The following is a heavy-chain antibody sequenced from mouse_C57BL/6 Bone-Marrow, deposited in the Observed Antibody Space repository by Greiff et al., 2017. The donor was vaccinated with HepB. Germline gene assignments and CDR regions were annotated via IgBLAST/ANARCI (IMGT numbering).Heavy chain of an antibody. Sequence: QVQLQQSGAELVKPGASVKMSCKASGYTFTSYWITWVKQRPGQGLEWIGDIYPGSGSTNYNEKFKSKATLTVDTSSSTAYMQLSSLTSEDSAVYYCARRVAMVTGGPWYFDVWGTGTTVTVSS. CDR3: ARRVAMVTGGPWYFDV. D-gene: IGHD2-2*01. V-gene: IGHV1-55*01. CDR2: IYPGSGST. J-gene: IGHJ1*03. CDR1: GYTFTSYW.